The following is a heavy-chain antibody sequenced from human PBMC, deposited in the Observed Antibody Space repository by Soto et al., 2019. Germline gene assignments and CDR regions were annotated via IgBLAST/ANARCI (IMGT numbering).Heavy chain of an antibody. CDR3: AKLHDYGDYYFDY. CDR1: GFTSSSYG. V-gene: IGHV3-30*18. J-gene: IGHJ4*02. CDR2: ISYGGST. D-gene: IGHD4-17*01. Sequence: GGSLRLSCAASGFTSSSYGMHWVRQAPGKGLERVAVISYGGSTYYADSVKGRFTISRDNSKNTLYLQMNSLRAEDTAVYYCAKLHDYGDYYFDYWGQGTLVTVSS.